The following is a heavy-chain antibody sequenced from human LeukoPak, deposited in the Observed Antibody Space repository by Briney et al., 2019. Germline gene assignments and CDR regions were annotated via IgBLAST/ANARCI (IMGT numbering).Heavy chain of an antibody. CDR1: GGSISSSSYY. J-gene: IGHJ5*02. Sequence: PSETLSLTCTVSGGSISSSSYYWGWIRQPPGKGLKWIGSMYYSGSTYYNPSLKSRVTISVDTSKNQFSLRLSSVTAADTAVYYCARGAVAGKMSWFDPWGQGTLVTVSS. CDR3: ARGAVAGKMSWFDP. D-gene: IGHD6-19*01. V-gene: IGHV4-39*01. CDR2: MYYSGST.